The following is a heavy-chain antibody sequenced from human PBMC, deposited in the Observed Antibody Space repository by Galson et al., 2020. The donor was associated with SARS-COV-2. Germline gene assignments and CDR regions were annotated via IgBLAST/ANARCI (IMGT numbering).Heavy chain of an antibody. V-gene: IGHV3-21*01. D-gene: IGHD6-13*01. J-gene: IGHJ2*01. Sequence: GGSLRLSCVASGLIFNKYTMNWVRQSPGKGPEWLSSMSSSGTQIFYAASVRGRFTISRDDAKNSLYLQMNSLSAGDTAVYYCARAVGTAAFYYWYFDLWGRGTLVTVSS. CDR1: GLIFNKYT. CDR3: ARAVGTAAFYYWYFDL. CDR2: MSSSGTQI.